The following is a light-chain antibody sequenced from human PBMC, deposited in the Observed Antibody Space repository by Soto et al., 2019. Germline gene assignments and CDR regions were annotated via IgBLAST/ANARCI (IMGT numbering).Light chain of an antibody. CDR3: QSYDSSLSAYV. V-gene: IGLV1-40*01. Sequence: QSALTQPPSVSGAPGQRVTISCTGSSSNIGAGYDVHWYQQLPGTAPKLLFYGNSNRLSGVPDRFSGSKSGTSASLAITGLQAEDEADYYCQSYDSSLSAYVFGTGTKVTVL. CDR2: GNS. CDR1: SSNIGAGYD. J-gene: IGLJ1*01.